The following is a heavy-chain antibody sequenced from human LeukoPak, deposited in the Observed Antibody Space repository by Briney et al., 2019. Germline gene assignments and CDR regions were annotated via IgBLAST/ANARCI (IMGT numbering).Heavy chain of an antibody. Sequence: PSETLSLTGTVSGGSISSSSYYWGWIPQPPGKGLEWIGSIYYSGSTYYNPSLKSRVTISVDTSKNQFSLQLSSVTAADTAVYYCARDRREQFCSSTSCSYYNWFDPWGQGTLVTVSS. V-gene: IGHV4-39*07. J-gene: IGHJ5*02. CDR3: ARDRREQFCSSTSCSYYNWFDP. CDR1: GGSISSSSYY. D-gene: IGHD2-2*01. CDR2: IYYSGST.